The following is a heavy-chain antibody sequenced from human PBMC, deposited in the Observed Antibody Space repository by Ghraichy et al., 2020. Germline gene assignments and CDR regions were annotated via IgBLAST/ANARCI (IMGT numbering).Heavy chain of an antibody. J-gene: IGHJ3*02. V-gene: IGHV3-21*01. CDR3: ARVGDTMVAFDI. CDR1: GFTFSSYS. Sequence: GSLRLSCAASGFTFSSYSMNWVRQAPGKGLEWVSSISSSSSYIYYADSVKGRFTISRDNAKNSLYLQMNSLRAEDTAVYYCARVGDTMVAFDIWGQGTMVTVSS. CDR2: ISSSSSYI. D-gene: IGHD3-10*01.